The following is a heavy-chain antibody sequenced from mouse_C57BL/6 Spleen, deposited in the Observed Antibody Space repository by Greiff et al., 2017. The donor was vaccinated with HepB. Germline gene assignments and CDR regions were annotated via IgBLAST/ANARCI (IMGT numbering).Heavy chain of an antibody. CDR3: ARYDYDGDYFDY. CDR1: GFSLTSYG. D-gene: IGHD2-4*01. V-gene: IGHV2-2*01. J-gene: IGHJ2*01. CDR2: IWSGGST. Sequence: VKLMESGPGLVQPSQSLSITCTVSGFSLTSYGVHWVRQSPGKGLEWLGVIWSGGSTDYNAAFISRLSISKDNSKCQVFFKMNSLQADDTAIYYCARYDYDGDYFDYWGQGTTLTVSS.